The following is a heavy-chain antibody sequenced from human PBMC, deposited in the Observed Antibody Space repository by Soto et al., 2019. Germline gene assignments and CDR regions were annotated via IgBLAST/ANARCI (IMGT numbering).Heavy chain of an antibody. Sequence: GGSLRLSCAASGFTFSSYGMHWVRQAPGKGLEWVAVISYDGSNKYYADSVKGRFTISRDNSKNTLYLQMNSLRAEDTAVYYCAKQRVVGATWYYGMDVWGQGTTVTVSS. CDR3: AKQRVVGATWYYGMDV. J-gene: IGHJ6*02. D-gene: IGHD1-26*01. CDR1: GFTFSSYG. V-gene: IGHV3-30*18. CDR2: ISYDGSNK.